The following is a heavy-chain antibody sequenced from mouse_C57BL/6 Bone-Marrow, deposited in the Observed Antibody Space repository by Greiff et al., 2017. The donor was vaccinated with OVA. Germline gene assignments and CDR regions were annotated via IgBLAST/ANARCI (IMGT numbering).Heavy chain of an antibody. CDR1: GFNIKDDY. CDR2: IDPENGDT. CDR3: TPTRITTVVDYYAMDY. D-gene: IGHD1-1*01. Sequence: EVKLQESGAELVRPGASVKLSCTASGFNIKDDYMHWVKQRPEQGLEWIGWIDPENGDTEYASKFQGKATITADTSSNTAYLQLSSLTSEDTAVYYCTPTRITTVVDYYAMDYWGQGTSVTVSS. V-gene: IGHV14-4*01. J-gene: IGHJ4*01.